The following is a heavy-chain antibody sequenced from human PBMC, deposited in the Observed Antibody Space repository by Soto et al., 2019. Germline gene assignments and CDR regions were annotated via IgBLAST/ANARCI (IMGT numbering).Heavy chain of an antibody. J-gene: IGHJ6*02. CDR1: GFTFSSYE. CDR2: ISSSGSIM. V-gene: IGHV3-48*03. CDR3: ARGPYGMDV. Sequence: VGSLRLSCAASGFTFSSYEMNWVRQAPGKGLEWVSYISSSGSIMYYADSVKGRFTISRDNAKKSLYLQMNSLRAEDTAVYYCARGPYGMDVWGQGTTVTVSS.